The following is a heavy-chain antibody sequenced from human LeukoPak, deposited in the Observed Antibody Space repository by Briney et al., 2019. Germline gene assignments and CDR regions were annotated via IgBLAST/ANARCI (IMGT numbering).Heavy chain of an antibody. Sequence: PGGSLRLSCAASGFLFSDYWMTWVRQAPGKGLEWVSYISSSGSTIYYADSVKGRFTISRDNAKNSLYLQMSSLRAEDTAVYYCARRGIAAAGTRWFDPWGQGTLVTVSS. CDR1: GFLFSDYW. CDR3: ARRGIAAAGTRWFDP. V-gene: IGHV3-11*01. D-gene: IGHD6-13*01. J-gene: IGHJ5*02. CDR2: ISSSGSTI.